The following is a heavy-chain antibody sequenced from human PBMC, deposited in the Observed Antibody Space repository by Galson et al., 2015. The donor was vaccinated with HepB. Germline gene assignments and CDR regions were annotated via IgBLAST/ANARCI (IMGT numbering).Heavy chain of an antibody. CDR2: ISAYNDNT. CDR3: ARDRKDDFWSGYYNWFDP. D-gene: IGHD3-3*01. Sequence: SVKVSCKASGYTFTSYGISWVRQAPGQGLEWMGWISAYNDNTNYAQKLQGRVTMTTDTSTSAAYMELRSLRSDDTAVYYCARDRKDDFWSGYYNWFDPWGQGTLVTVSS. J-gene: IGHJ5*02. V-gene: IGHV1-18*01. CDR1: GYTFTSYG.